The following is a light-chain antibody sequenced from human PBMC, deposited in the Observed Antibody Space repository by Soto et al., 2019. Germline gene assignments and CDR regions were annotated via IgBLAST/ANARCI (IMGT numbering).Light chain of an antibody. J-gene: IGKJ1*01. Sequence: IQMTKSPSTLSGSVGDRVTITFRASQSVSSWLAWYQQKPGRAPRLLIYDASKLEAGVPSRFSGSGSETELSLTISSLQPDDFATYFCQQYNSFPTFGQGTKVDI. CDR3: QQYNSFPT. V-gene: IGKV1-5*01. CDR1: QSVSSW. CDR2: DAS.